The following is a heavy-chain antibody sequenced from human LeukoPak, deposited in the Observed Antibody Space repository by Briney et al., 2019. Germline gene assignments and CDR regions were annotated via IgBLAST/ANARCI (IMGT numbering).Heavy chain of an antibody. CDR3: ARDGGAMIVVVMFDY. D-gene: IGHD3-22*01. CDR1: GVSFSSYA. CDR2: ISYDGSNK. Sequence: GGPLRLSCAASGVSFSSYAMHWVRQAPGKGLEWVAVISYDGSNKYYADSVKGRFTISRDNSKNTLYLQMNSLRAEDTAVYYCARDGGAMIVVVMFDYWGQGTLVTVSS. J-gene: IGHJ4*02. V-gene: IGHV3-30-3*01.